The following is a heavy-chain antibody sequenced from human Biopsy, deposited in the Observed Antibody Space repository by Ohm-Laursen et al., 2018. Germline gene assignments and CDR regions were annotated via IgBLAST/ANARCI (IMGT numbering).Heavy chain of an antibody. D-gene: IGHD3-10*01. CDR3: VRGGAGSFPFDY. Sequence: PSETLSLTCTLSGDSITRSYWSWIRQSPGKGLEWIGRLFTSGTTNYSPSLNNRVTMSVDTSKNQFSLRLTSVTAADTAVYYCVRGGAGSFPFDYWGPGTLVTVSS. CDR2: LFTSGTT. J-gene: IGHJ4*02. CDR1: GDSITRSY. V-gene: IGHV4-4*07.